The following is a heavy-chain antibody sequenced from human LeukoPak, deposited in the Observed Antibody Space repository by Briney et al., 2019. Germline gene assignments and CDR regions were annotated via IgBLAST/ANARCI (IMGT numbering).Heavy chain of an antibody. CDR2: INHSGST. Sequence: PSETLSLTCAVYGGSFSGYYWSWIRQPPGKGLEWIGEINHSGSTNYNPSLKSRVTISVDTSKNQFSLKLSSVTAADTAVYYCAGETSVEMATIENYWGQGTLVTVSS. D-gene: IGHD5-24*01. J-gene: IGHJ4*02. CDR1: GGSFSGYY. V-gene: IGHV4-34*01. CDR3: AGETSVEMATIENY.